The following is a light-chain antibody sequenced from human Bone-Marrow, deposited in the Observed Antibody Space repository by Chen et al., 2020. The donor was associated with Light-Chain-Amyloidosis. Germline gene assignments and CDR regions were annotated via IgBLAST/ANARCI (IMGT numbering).Light chain of an antibody. CDR3: QSADSSGTYEVV. V-gene: IGLV3-25*03. CDR1: DLPTKY. CDR2: KDT. J-gene: IGLJ2*01. Sequence: SYELTQPPSVSVSSGQTARITFYGDDLPTKYAYWYQQKPGQAPVLVIHKDTERPSGISERFSGSSSGTTATLTISGVQAEDEADDHCQSADSSGTYEVVFGGGTKLTVL.